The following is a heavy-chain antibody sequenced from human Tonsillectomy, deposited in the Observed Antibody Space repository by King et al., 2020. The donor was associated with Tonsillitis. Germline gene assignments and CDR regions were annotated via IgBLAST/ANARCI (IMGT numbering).Heavy chain of an antibody. V-gene: IGHV3-48*01. J-gene: IGHJ4*02. D-gene: IGHD3-3*01. CDR1: GYTFNSYG. CDR3: TRNFWSGGAEGC. CDR2: ISSSSTFI. Sequence: VQLVDSGGGLVQPGGSLRLSCAASGYTFNSYGMNWVRQAPGKGLEWIAYISSSSTFIYYAASVKGRFTISRDNARNSLYLQMSSLRAEDTAVYYCTRNFWSGGAEGCWGQGTLVTVSS.